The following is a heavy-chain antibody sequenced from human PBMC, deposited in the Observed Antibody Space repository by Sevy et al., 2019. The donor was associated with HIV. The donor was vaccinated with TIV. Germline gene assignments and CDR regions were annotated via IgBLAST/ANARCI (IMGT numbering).Heavy chain of an antibody. CDR1: GFTFSDYS. D-gene: IGHD1-26*01. CDR2: ISYDGRNYK. J-gene: IGHJ6*02. CDR3: ARDRGVGTSSYGMDV. V-gene: IGHV3-30*04. Sequence: GGSLRLSCAASGFTFSDYSMHWVRQAPGKGLEWVAVISYDGRNYKYNVDSVKGRFTISRDNAKNLFYLQMNSLRAEDSAVYQCARDRGVGTSSYGMDVWGQGTTVTVSS.